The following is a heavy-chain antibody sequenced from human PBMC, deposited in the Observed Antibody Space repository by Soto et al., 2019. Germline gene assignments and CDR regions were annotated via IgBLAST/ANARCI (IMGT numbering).Heavy chain of an antibody. V-gene: IGHV4-39*01. CDR2: IYYSGST. Sequence: SETLSLTCTVSGGSISSSSYYWGWIRQPPGKGLEWIGSIYYSGSTYYNPSLKSRVTISVDTSKNQFSLKLSSVTAADTAVYYCARSRIAAAGGALDYWGQGTLVTVSS. CDR3: ARSRIAAAGGALDY. CDR1: GGSISSSSYY. D-gene: IGHD6-13*01. J-gene: IGHJ4*02.